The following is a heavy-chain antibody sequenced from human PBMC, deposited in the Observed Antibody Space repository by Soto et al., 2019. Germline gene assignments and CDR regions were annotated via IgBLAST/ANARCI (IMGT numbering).Heavy chain of an antibody. V-gene: IGHV1-18*04. CDR2: ISAYNGNT. CDR3: ARDSAGFSLFDY. J-gene: IGHJ4*02. D-gene: IGHD3-9*01. Sequence: ASVKVSCKASGYTFTSYGTSWVRQAPGQGLEWMGWISAYNGNTNYAQKLQGRVTMTTDTSTSTAYMELRSLRSDDTAVYYCARDSAGFSLFDYWGQGTLVTVSS. CDR1: GYTFTSYG.